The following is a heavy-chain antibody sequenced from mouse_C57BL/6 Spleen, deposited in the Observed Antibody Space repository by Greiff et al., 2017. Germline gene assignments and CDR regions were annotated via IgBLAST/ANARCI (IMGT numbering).Heavy chain of an antibody. J-gene: IGHJ4*01. Sequence: VQLKESGPGMVKPSQSLSLTCTVTGYSITSGYDWHWIRHFPGNKLEWMGYISYSGSTNYNPSLKSRISITHDTSKNHFFLKLNSVTTEDTATYYCASRSNLLFDYWGQGTSVTVSS. CDR2: ISYSGST. CDR3: ASRSNLLFDY. V-gene: IGHV3-1*01. CDR1: GYSITSGYD. D-gene: IGHD2-5*01.